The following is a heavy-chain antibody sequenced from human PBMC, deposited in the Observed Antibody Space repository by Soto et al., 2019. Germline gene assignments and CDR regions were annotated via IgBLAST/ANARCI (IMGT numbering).Heavy chain of an antibody. V-gene: IGHV3-23*01. CDR2: ISGSGGST. Sequence: GGSLRLSCAASGFTFSSYAMSWVRQAPGKGLEWVSAISGSGGSTYYADSVKGRFTISRDNSKNTLYLQMNSLRAEDTAVYYCAKAPWKYFDHPNWFDPWGQGTLVTVSS. J-gene: IGHJ5*02. CDR1: GFTFSSYA. D-gene: IGHD3-9*01. CDR3: AKAPWKYFDHPNWFDP.